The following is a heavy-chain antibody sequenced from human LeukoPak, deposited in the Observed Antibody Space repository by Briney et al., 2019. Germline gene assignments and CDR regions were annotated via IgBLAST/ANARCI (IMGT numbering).Heavy chain of an antibody. J-gene: IGHJ3*02. V-gene: IGHV4-59*01. Sequence: SETLSLTCSVSGGSISSSYWSWIRQAPGKGPEWIGYIFYTGSNDYSPSLKSRVTISVDTSENQFSLRVNSVTAADTAVYYCARAIYSRAWYASDIWGQGTVVTVSA. CDR1: GGSISSSY. CDR2: IFYTGSN. CDR3: ARAIYSRAWYASDI. D-gene: IGHD6-19*01.